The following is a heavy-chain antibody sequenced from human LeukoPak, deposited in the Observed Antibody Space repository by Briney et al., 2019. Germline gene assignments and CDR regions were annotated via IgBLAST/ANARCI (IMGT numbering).Heavy chain of an antibody. J-gene: IGHJ4*02. V-gene: IGHV3-9*01. Sequence: GGSLRLSCAASGFTFSSYGMHWVRQAPGKGLEWVSGISWNSGSIGYADSVKGRFTISRDNAKNSLYLQMNSLRAEDTALYYCAKDRWSAVAGYFDYWGQGTLVTVSS. CDR1: GFTFSSYG. CDR3: AKDRWSAVAGYFDY. D-gene: IGHD6-19*01. CDR2: ISWNSGSI.